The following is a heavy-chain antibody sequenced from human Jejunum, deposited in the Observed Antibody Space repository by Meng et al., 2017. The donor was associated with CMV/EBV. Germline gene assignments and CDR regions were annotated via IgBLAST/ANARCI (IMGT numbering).Heavy chain of an antibody. CDR1: GFAFSNFG. D-gene: IGHD3-10*01. CDR3: ARRWFGELLSYYFDH. V-gene: IGHV3-7*01. Sequence: GFAFSNFGMSWVRQAPGKGLEWVADINHDGSEKYYVDSVKGRLTISRDNTKNSLHLQMNSLRAEDTAVYYCARRWFGELLSYYFDHWGQGTLVTVSS. J-gene: IGHJ4*02. CDR2: INHDGSEK.